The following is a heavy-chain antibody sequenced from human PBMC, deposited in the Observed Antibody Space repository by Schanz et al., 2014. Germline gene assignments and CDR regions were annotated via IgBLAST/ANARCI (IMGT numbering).Heavy chain of an antibody. CDR3: ARRITGTHHNPYYHGMDV. CDR2: ISGDGTTT. CDR1: GFTFSVYW. Sequence: VQLEESGGGVVQPGGSLRLSCVASGFTFSVYWMHWVRQPPGKGLVSVSRISGDGTTTSYADSVKGRFTISRDNSKNALYLQMNSLRAEDTAVYYCARRITGTHHNPYYHGMDVWGQGTTVTVSS. V-gene: IGHV3-74*02. D-gene: IGHD1-20*01. J-gene: IGHJ6*02.